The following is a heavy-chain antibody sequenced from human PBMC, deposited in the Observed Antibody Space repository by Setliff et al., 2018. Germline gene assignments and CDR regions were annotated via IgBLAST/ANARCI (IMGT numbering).Heavy chain of an antibody. CDR3: ARRYNFWSGYFDY. CDR2: IYYSGST. CDR1: GGSISSSSYY. J-gene: IGHJ4*02. D-gene: IGHD3-3*01. Sequence: SETLSLTCTVSGGSISSSSYYWGWIRQPPGKGLEWIGSIYYSGSTYYNPSLKSRVTISVDTSKNQFSLKLSSVTAADTAVYYCARRYNFWSGYFDYWGQGTLVTVS. V-gene: IGHV4-39*07.